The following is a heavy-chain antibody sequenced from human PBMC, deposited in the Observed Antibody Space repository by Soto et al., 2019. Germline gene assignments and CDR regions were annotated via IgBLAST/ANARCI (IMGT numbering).Heavy chain of an antibody. Sequence: EVQVLESGGGLVQHGGSLRLSCAASGFTFSSYAMNWVRQAPGKGLEWVSAISDRGDRTYLTDSVKGRFTISRDNSKNTLYLQMNSLRAEDTAVYYGAKSFRSGLLWFGELSTVDYWGQGTLVIVSS. CDR1: GFTFSSYA. J-gene: IGHJ4*02. D-gene: IGHD3-10*01. CDR3: AKSFRSGLLWFGELSTVDY. CDR2: ISDRGDRT. V-gene: IGHV3-23*01.